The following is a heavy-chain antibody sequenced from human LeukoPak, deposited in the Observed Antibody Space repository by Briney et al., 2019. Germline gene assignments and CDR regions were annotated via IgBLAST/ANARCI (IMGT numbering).Heavy chain of an antibody. V-gene: IGHV1-2*02. D-gene: IGHD2-2*02. Sequence: ASVKVSCKASGYTFTGYYMHWVRQAPGQGLEWMGWINPNSGGTNYAQKFQGRVTMTRDTSISTAYMELSRLRSDDTAVYYCASSVVPAAISYYYMDVWGKGTTVTVSS. CDR1: GYTFTGYY. J-gene: IGHJ6*03. CDR3: ASSVVPAAISYYYMDV. CDR2: INPNSGGT.